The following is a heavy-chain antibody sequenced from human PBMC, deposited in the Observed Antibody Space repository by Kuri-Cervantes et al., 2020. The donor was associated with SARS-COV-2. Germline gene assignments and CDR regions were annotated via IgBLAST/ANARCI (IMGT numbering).Heavy chain of an antibody. V-gene: IGHV1-69*13. Sequence: SVKVSCKASGGTFSSYAISWVRQAPGQGLEWMGGIIPIFGTANYAQKFQGRVTITADESTSTAYMELSSLRSEDTAVYYCARNPHSLTSYYYYYMDVWDKGTTVTVSS. D-gene: IGHD4/OR15-4a*01. CDR3: ARNPHSLTSYYYYYMDV. CDR1: GGTFSSYA. CDR2: IIPIFGTA. J-gene: IGHJ6*03.